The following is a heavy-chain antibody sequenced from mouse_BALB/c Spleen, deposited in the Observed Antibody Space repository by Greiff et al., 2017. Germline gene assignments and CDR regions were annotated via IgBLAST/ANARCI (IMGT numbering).Heavy chain of an antibody. J-gene: IGHJ4*01. Sequence: VQLQQSGAELVKPGASVKLSCTASGFNIKDTYMHWVKQRPEQGLEWIGRIDPANGNTKYDPKFQGKATITADTSSNTAYLQLSSLRSEDTAMYYCARRDDYEAMDYWGQGTSVTVSS. CDR1: GFNIKDTY. CDR3: ARRDDYEAMDY. CDR2: IDPANGNT. V-gene: IGHV14-3*02.